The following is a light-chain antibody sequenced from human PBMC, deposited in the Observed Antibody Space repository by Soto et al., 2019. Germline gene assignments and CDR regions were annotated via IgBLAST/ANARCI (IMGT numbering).Light chain of an antibody. Sequence: QSALTQPASMSGSPGQSITISCTGTSSDVGGYNYVSWYQQHPGKAPKLMIYEVSHRPSGVSDRFSGSKSGNTASLTISGLQAADEAEYYCCCCSYADSSSFRVLFGGGTKLTVL. CDR1: SSDVGGYNY. CDR3: CCCSYADSSSFRVL. J-gene: IGLJ2*01. CDR2: EVS. V-gene: IGLV2-14*01.